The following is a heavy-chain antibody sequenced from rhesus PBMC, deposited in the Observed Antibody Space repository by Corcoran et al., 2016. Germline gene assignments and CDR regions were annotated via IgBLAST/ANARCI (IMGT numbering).Heavy chain of an antibody. CDR1: GGSLRSYW. V-gene: IGHV4-80*01. CDR2: INGDSGST. D-gene: IGHD3-28*01. CDR3: ARWGWGGSGYYWSDY. J-gene: IGHJ4*01. Sequence: QVQLQESGTGLVKPSETLYLTCAGFGGSLRSYWLSWIRQPPGKGLDGIGEINGDSGSTNYHPSLNSRVTISKDASKNQFSLKLSSVTAADTAVYYCARWGWGGSGYYWSDYWGQGVLVTVSS.